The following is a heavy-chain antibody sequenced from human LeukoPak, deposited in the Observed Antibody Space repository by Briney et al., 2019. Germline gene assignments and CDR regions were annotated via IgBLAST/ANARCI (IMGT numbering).Heavy chain of an antibody. CDR2: IIPIFGTA. CDR1: GGTFSSYA. CDR3: ARSVSSSWPLNWYFDL. Sequence: GASVKVSCKASGGTFSSYAISWVRQAPEQGLEWMGGIIPIFGTANYAQKFQGRVTITADESTSTAYMELSSLRSEDTAVYYCARSVSSSWPLNWYFDLWGRGTLVTVSS. D-gene: IGHD6-13*01. J-gene: IGHJ2*01. V-gene: IGHV1-69*13.